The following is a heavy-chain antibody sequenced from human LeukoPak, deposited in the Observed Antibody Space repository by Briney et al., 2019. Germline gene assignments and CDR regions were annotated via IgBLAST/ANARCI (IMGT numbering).Heavy chain of an antibody. J-gene: IGHJ4*02. V-gene: IGHV3-23*01. Sequence: GGSLRLSCAASGFTFSSYAMTWVRQAPGKGLEWVSSINNSGTDTYYEDSVKGRFTISRDNSKNTLFLHINSLSAEDTAVYFCAAAVNTGRAEHYWGQGTLVTVSS. CDR2: INNSGTDT. CDR1: GFTFSSYA. CDR3: AAAVNTGRAEHY. D-gene: IGHD4-17*01.